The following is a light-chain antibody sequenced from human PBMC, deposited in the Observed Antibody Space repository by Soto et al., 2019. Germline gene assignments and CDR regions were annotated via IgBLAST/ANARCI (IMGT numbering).Light chain of an antibody. CDR3: YHYGSSPP. CDR2: GTS. J-gene: IGKJ5*01. V-gene: IGKV3-20*01. Sequence: EIVLTQSPGTLSLPLGERATLSCGASQSVSSGYLAWYQHKPGQAPRLLIFGTSSRDAGIPDRFSGSGSGKEFTLTFSSLEPEDFAFYYCYHYGSSPPFGKGTRLEIK. CDR1: QSVSSGY.